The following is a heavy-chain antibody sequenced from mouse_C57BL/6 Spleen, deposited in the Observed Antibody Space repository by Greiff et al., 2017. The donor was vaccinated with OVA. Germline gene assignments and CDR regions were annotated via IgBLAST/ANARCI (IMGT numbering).Heavy chain of an antibody. Sequence: DVQLQESGPGLVKPSQSLSLTCSVTGYSITSGYYWNWIRQFPGNKLEWMGYISYDGSNNYNPSLKNRISITRDTSKNQFFLKLNSVTTEDTATYYCARVTTVEVAMDYWGQGTSVTVSS. CDR2: ISYDGSN. J-gene: IGHJ4*01. CDR3: ARVTTVEVAMDY. CDR1: GYSITSGYY. V-gene: IGHV3-6*01. D-gene: IGHD1-1*01.